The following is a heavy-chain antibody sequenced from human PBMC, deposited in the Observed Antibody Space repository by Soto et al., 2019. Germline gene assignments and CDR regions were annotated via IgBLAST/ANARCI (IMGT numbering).Heavy chain of an antibody. CDR1: GYSFTSYW. CDR2: IYPGDSDT. Sequence: GESLKISCKGSGYSFTSYWSGWVRQMPGKGLEWMGIIYPGDSDTRYSPSFQGQVTISADKSISTAYLQWSSLKASDTAMYYCARRSWSSSRPLDYWGQGTLVTVSS. CDR3: ARRSWSSSRPLDY. J-gene: IGHJ4*02. V-gene: IGHV5-51*01. D-gene: IGHD6-13*01.